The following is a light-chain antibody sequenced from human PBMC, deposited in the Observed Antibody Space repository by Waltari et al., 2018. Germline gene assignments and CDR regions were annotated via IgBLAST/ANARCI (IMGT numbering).Light chain of an antibody. V-gene: IGLV2-14*03. CDR1: SSDVGDEHD. CDR2: YVI. CDR3: SSYISSSTLEL. J-gene: IGLJ2*01. Sequence: QSALTQPASVSGYPGESITISGTGTSSDVGDEHDVSWYQQHPGKAPKLMIFYVINRPSWVSTRFSGSKSGNTASLTISGLQAADEAGYYCSSYISSSTLELFGGGTSLTVL.